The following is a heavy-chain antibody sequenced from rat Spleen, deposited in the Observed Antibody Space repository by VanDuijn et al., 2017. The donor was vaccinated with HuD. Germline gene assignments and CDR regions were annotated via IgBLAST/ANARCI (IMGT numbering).Heavy chain of an antibody. CDR2: ISYDGSTT. J-gene: IGHJ3*01. Sequence: EVQLVESDGGLVQPGRSLRLSCAASGFTFSDYYMAWVRPAPRKGLEWVARISYDGSTTSYRDSVKGRFTISRDNAKSTLYLQMDSLRSEDTATYYCATQGFGFAYWGQGSLVTVSS. D-gene: IGHD4-1*01. CDR3: ATQGFGFAY. CDR1: GFTFSDYY. V-gene: IGHV5-29*01.